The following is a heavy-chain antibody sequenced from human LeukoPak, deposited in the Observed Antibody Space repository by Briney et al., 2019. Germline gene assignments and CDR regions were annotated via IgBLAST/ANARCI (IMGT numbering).Heavy chain of an antibody. CDR1: GGSISSYY. J-gene: IGHJ4*02. V-gene: IGHV4-59*01. CDR2: IYYSGST. Sequence: SETLSLTCTVSGGSISSYYWSWIRQPPGKGLEWIGYIYYSGSTNYNPSLKSRVTISVDTSKNQFSLKLSSVTAAGTAVYYCARGDSSGWYYFDYWGQGTLVTVSS. D-gene: IGHD6-19*01. CDR3: ARGDSSGWYYFDY.